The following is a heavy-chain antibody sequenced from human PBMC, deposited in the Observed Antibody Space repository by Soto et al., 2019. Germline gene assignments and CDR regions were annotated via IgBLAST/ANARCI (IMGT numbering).Heavy chain of an antibody. D-gene: IGHD3-3*01. J-gene: IGHJ5*02. CDR1: GFTFSSYW. CDR3: ARGNNDFWSGYYTVWFDP. CDR2: INSDGSST. V-gene: IGHV3-74*01. Sequence: GGSLRLSCAASGFTFSSYWMHWVRQAPGKGLVWVSRINSDGSSTSYADSVKGRFTISRDNAKNTLYLQMNSLRAEDTAVYYCARGNNDFWSGYYTVWFDPWGQGTLVTVSS.